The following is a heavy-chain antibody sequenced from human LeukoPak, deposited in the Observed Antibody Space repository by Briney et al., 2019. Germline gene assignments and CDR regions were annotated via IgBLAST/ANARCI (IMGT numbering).Heavy chain of an antibody. D-gene: IGHD6-19*01. J-gene: IGHJ6*03. CDR2: MNPNSGNT. CDR1: GYTFISYD. Sequence: ASVKVSCKASGYTFISYDINWVRQVTGQGLEWMGWMNPNSGNTGYAQKFQGRVTITRNTSISTAFMELSSLRSEDTAVYYCARRAVGNSYYHSMDVWGKGITVTVSS. CDR3: ARRAVGNSYYHSMDV. V-gene: IGHV1-8*03.